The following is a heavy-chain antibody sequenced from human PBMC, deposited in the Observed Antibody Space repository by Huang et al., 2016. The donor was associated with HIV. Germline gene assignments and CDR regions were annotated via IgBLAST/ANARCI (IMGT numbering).Heavy chain of an antibody. J-gene: IGHJ4*02. D-gene: IGHD6-13*01. CDR1: GFTFSSYG. CDR2: ISYDGKTK. V-gene: IGHV3-30*18. Sequence: QVQLVESGGGVVQPGRSLRISCAASGFTFSSYGMHWVRQAPGRGLEWVAVISYDGKTKYEADSVKGRFSISRDNSKTTVYLQLNSLRVEDTAVYYCAKGGSAAAVLDFWGQGTLVTVSS. CDR3: AKGGSAAAVLDF.